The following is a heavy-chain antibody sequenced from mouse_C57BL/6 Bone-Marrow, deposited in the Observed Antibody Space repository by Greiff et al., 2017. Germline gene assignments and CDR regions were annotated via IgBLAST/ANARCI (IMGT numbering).Heavy chain of an antibody. CDR2: INPSSGDT. V-gene: IGHV1-4*01. CDR3: ARSKEYDRRYFDY. Sequence: VQLQESGAELARPGASVKMSCKASGYTFTSYTMHWVKQRPGQGLEWIGYINPSSGDTKYNQKFKDKATLTADKSSSTAYMQLSSLTSEDSAVYYCARSKEYDRRYFDYWGQGTTLTVSS. D-gene: IGHD2-14*01. CDR1: GYTFTSYT. J-gene: IGHJ2*01.